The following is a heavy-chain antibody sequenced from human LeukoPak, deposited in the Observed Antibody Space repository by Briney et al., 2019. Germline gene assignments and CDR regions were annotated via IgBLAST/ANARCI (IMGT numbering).Heavy chain of an antibody. CDR1: GFTFSSYA. Sequence: GGSLRLSCAASGFTFSSYAMHWVRQAPGKGLEWVAVISYDGSNKYYADSVKGRFTISRDNAKNSPYLQMNSLRAEDTAVYYCARPNYYDSSGQPDIWGQGTMVTVSS. D-gene: IGHD3-22*01. CDR2: ISYDGSNK. CDR3: ARPNYYDSSGQPDI. J-gene: IGHJ3*02. V-gene: IGHV3-30-3*01.